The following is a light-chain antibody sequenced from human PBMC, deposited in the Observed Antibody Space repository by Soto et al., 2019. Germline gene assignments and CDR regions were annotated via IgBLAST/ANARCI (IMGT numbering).Light chain of an antibody. CDR2: DAS. Sequence: EIVLTQSPATLSLSPGERATLSCRASQSVSSYLAWYQQKPGQAPRLLIYDASNRATGIPARFSGGGSGTDFTLTISSLEPDDCPVYYCHHRSNWRFTFGPGTRVDIK. CDR1: QSVSSY. J-gene: IGKJ3*01. CDR3: HHRSNWRFT. V-gene: IGKV3-11*01.